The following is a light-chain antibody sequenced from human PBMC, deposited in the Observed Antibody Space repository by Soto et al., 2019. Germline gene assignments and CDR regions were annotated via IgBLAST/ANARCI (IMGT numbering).Light chain of an antibody. CDR3: QQYNSYLWT. CDR2: DAS. V-gene: IGKV1-5*01. CDR1: QSISRW. Sequence: DIQMTQSPSTLSASVGDRVTITCRASQSISRWLALYQQKPGKAPNLLIYDASTLESGVPSRFSGSGSGTEFTLTINNLQPDDFATYYCQQYNSYLWTFGQGTKVDIK. J-gene: IGKJ1*01.